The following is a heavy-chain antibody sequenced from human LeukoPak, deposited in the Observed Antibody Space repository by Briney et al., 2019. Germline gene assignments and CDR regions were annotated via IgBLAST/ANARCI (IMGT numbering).Heavy chain of an antibody. J-gene: IGHJ4*02. Sequence: GGSLRLSCVASGFTFSSYAMNWVRQAPGKGLEWVSSINGSGDRTYYADSVKGRFTISRDNSKNTLYLQMNSLRAEDTAVYYRAKPARTDYADYWGQGTLVTVSS. CDR2: INGSGDRT. CDR1: GFTFSSYA. CDR3: AKPARTDYADY. V-gene: IGHV3-23*01. D-gene: IGHD1-14*01.